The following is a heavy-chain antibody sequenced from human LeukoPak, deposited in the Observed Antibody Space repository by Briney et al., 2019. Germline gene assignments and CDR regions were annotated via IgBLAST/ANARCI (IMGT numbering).Heavy chain of an antibody. CDR3: ARDRRTVTTGYFDY. V-gene: IGHV3-33*01. CDR1: GFTFSSYG. J-gene: IGHJ4*02. Sequence: PGGSLRLSCAASGFTFSSYGMHWVRQAPGKGLEWVAVIWYDGSNKYYADSVKGRFTISRDNSKNTLYLQMNSLRAEDTAVYDCARDRRTVTTGYFDYWGQGTLVTVSS. D-gene: IGHD4-17*01. CDR2: IWYDGSNK.